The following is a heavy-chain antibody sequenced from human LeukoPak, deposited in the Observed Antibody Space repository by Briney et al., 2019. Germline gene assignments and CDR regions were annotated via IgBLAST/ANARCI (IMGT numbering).Heavy chain of an antibody. Sequence: GASVNVSCKASGYTFTSYDINWVRQATGQGLEWMGWMNPNSGNTGYAQKFQGRVTITRNTSISTAYMELSSLRSEDTAVYYCARVLYDSSGYIFDYWGQGTLVTVSS. D-gene: IGHD3-22*01. CDR3: ARVLYDSSGYIFDY. J-gene: IGHJ4*02. CDR2: MNPNSGNT. CDR1: GYTFTSYD. V-gene: IGHV1-8*03.